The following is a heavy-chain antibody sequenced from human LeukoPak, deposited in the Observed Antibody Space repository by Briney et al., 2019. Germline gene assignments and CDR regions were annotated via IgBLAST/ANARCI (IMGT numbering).Heavy chain of an antibody. J-gene: IGHJ6*02. CDR2: IVVGSGNT. V-gene: IGHV1-58*02. CDR1: GFSFTSSA. Sequence: SVKVSCKASGFSFTSSAMQWVRQARGQRLEWIGWIVVGSGNTNYAQKFQERVTITRDMSTSTAYMELSSLRSEDTAVYYCAAVPCIMITFGGVVRHYYGMDVWGQGTTVTVSS. CDR3: AAVPCIMITFGGVVRHYYGMDV. D-gene: IGHD3-16*01.